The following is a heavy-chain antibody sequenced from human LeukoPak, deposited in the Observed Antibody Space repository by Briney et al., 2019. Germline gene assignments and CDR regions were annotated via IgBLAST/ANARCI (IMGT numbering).Heavy chain of an antibody. V-gene: IGHV3-53*01. CDR1: GFTVSSNY. D-gene: IGHD3-22*01. Sequence: GGSLRLSCAASGFTVSSNYMSWVRQAPGKGLEWVSVIYSGGSTYYADSVKGRFTISRDNSKNTLYLQMNSLRAEDTAIYYCTKLMRHMIEDVYDIWGQGTMVTVS. CDR3: TKLMRHMIEDVYDI. J-gene: IGHJ3*02. CDR2: IYSGGST.